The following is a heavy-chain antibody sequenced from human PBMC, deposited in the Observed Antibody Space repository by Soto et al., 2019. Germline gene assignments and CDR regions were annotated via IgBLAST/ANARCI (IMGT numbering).Heavy chain of an antibody. CDR2: IYHTGAT. J-gene: IGHJ5*02. Sequence: QVQLQESGPGLVKPSETLSLTCVVSSYSISRGFFWAWIRQPPGKGLEWVGSIYHTGATHYNPSLRSQVSMSVDTSKNHFSLRLTYLTAADTAVYFCARDTNSLDLWGQGILVTVSS. V-gene: IGHV4-38-2*02. D-gene: IGHD2-8*01. CDR1: SYSISRGFF. CDR3: ARDTNSLDL.